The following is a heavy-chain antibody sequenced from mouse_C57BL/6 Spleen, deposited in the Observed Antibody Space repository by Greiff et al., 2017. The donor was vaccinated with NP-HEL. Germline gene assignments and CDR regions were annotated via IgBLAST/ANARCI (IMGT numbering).Heavy chain of an antibody. Sequence: VQLQQSGPELVKPGASVKMSCKASGYTFTDYNMHWVKQSHGKSLEWIGYITPNNGGTSYNQKFKGKATLTVNKSSSTAYMELRSLTSEDSAVYYCARRGYGGYYAMDYWGQGTSVTVSS. J-gene: IGHJ4*01. V-gene: IGHV1-22*01. CDR3: ARRGYGGYYAMDY. CDR1: GYTFTDYN. D-gene: IGHD3-2*02. CDR2: ITPNNGGT.